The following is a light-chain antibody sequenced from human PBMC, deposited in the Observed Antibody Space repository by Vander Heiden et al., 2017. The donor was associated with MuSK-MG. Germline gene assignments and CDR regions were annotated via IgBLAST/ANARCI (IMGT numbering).Light chain of an antibody. CDR2: YES. V-gene: IGLV3-21*04. CDR1: NIGSKS. J-gene: IGLJ3*02. CDR3: QVWDSSSDHPGV. Sequence: SYVLTQPPSVSVAPGTPARITCGGNNIGSKSVHWYQQKPGQAPVLVIYYESDRPSGIPERFSGSNSGNTATLTISRVEAGDEADYYWQVWDSSSDHPGVFGGGTKLTVL.